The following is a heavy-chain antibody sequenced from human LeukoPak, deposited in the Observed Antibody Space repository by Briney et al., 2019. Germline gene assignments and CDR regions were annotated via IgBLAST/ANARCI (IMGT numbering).Heavy chain of an antibody. V-gene: IGHV4-59*01. CDR2: IYHSGST. Sequence: KPSETLSLTCTVSGGSMSSYYWSWIRQPPGKGLEWSGYIYHSGSTNYNPSLKSRVTISVDTSKNQFSLKLSSVTAADTAVYYCARVVTSSGWFGGAFDIWGQGTMVTGSS. D-gene: IGHD6-19*01. CDR1: GGSMSSYY. CDR3: ARVVTSSGWFGGAFDI. J-gene: IGHJ3*02.